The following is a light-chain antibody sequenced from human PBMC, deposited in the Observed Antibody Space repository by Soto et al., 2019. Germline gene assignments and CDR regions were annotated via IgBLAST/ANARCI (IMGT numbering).Light chain of an antibody. V-gene: IGLV1-47*02. CDR2: NNN. J-gene: IGLJ1*01. CDR3: SSWDGSLSGYV. Sequence: QSVLTQPPSASGTPGQGVTISCAGSSSNIGSNYVYWYQQLPGTAPKLLIYNNNQRPSGVPDRFSASKSGTSASLAIRGLRSDDEDDYYCSSWDGSLSGYVFGAGTKVTVL. CDR1: SSNIGSNY.